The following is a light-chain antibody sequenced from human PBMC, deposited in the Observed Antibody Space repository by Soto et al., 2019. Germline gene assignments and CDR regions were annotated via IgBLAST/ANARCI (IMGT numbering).Light chain of an antibody. Sequence: QPVLTQSSSASASLGSSVKLTCTLSSGHSSYIIAWHQQQPGKAPRYLMKLEGSGSYNKGSGVPDRVSGSSSGADRYLTISNLQSEDEADYYCETWDSNTLVVFGGGTKVTVL. CDR1: SGHSSYI. CDR3: ETWDSNTLVV. CDR2: LEGSGSY. V-gene: IGLV4-60*03. J-gene: IGLJ2*01.